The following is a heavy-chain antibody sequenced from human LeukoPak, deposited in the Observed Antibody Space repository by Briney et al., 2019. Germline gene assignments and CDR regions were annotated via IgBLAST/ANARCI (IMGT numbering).Heavy chain of an antibody. J-gene: IGHJ4*02. CDR2: IYTSGST. D-gene: IGHD3-9*01. Sequence: PSETLSLTCTVSGGSISSYYWSWIRKPAGKGLEWIGRIYTSGSTNYNPSLRSRVTISVDKSKNQFSLKLSSVTAADTAVYYCARSIRYYFDYWGQGTLVTVSS. V-gene: IGHV4-4*07. CDR1: GGSISSYY. CDR3: ARSIRYYFDY.